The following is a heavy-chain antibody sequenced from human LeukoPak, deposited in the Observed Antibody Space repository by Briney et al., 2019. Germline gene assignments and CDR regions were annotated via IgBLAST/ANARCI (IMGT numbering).Heavy chain of an antibody. D-gene: IGHD1-1*01. CDR3: ARRQGTTLSFDY. V-gene: IGHV1-2*02. CDR2: IYPNSGGT. J-gene: IGHJ4*02. CDR1: GYTFTGYY. Sequence: ASVKVSCKASGYTFTGYYMHWVRQAPGQGLEWMGWIYPNSGGTNYPQKLQGRVTMTTETSTSTAYMVLRSLRSDDTAVYYCARRQGTTLSFDYWGQGTLVTVSS.